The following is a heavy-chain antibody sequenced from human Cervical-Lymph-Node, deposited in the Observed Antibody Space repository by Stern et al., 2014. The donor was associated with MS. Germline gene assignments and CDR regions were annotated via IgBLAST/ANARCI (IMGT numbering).Heavy chain of an antibody. V-gene: IGHV4-30-2*01. CDR3: ARSSTVTPNAFDI. J-gene: IGHJ3*02. CDR2: IYHSGST. CDR1: GGSISSGGYS. Sequence: QLQLQESGSGLVKPSQTLSLTCAVSGGSISSGGYSWSWIRQPPGKGLEWIGYIYHSGSTYYNTSLKRRVTISVDRSKNQFSLKLSSVTAADTAVYYCARSSTVTPNAFDIWGQGTMVTVSS. D-gene: IGHD4-17*01.